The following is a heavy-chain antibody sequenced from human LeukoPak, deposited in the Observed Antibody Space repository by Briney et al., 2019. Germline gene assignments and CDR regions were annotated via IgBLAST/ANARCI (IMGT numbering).Heavy chain of an antibody. Sequence: GGSLRLSCAASGFTFDDYGMSWVRQAPGKGLEWVSGINWNGGSTGYADSVKGRFTISRDNAKNSLYLQMNSLRAEDTALYHCARVKPGVLMVYVPQLYMDVWGKGTTVTVSS. CDR2: INWNGGST. J-gene: IGHJ6*03. CDR3: ARVKPGVLMVYVPQLYMDV. V-gene: IGHV3-20*01. D-gene: IGHD2-8*01. CDR1: GFTFDDYG.